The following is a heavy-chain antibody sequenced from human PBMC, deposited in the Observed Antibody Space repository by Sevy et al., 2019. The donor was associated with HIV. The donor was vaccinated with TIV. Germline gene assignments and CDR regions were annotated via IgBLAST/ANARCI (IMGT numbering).Heavy chain of an antibody. J-gene: IGHJ4*02. CDR2: ISRSSSYI. V-gene: IGHV3-21*01. CDR1: GFFFNTYN. CDR3: VGGDCGWGITRYYFDY. Sequence: GGSLRLSCATSGFFFNTYNMNWVRQAPGKGLEWVSSISRSSSYINYADSVKGRFAISRDNAENSLFLQMNSLRAEDKAFYYFVGGDCGWGITRYYFDYWGQGTLVTVSS. D-gene: IGHD2-21*01.